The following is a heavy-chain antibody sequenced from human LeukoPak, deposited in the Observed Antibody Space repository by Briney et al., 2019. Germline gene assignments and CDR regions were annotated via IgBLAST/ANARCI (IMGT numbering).Heavy chain of an antibody. D-gene: IGHD6-19*01. Sequence: SETLSLTCAVYGGSFSGYYWSRIRQPPGKGLEWIGEINHSGSTNYNPSLKSRVTISVDTSKNQFSLKLSSVTAADTAVYYCARNVASGQWLVPYYFDYWGQGTLVTVSS. J-gene: IGHJ4*02. CDR1: GGSFSGYY. CDR2: INHSGST. V-gene: IGHV4-34*01. CDR3: ARNVASGQWLVPYYFDY.